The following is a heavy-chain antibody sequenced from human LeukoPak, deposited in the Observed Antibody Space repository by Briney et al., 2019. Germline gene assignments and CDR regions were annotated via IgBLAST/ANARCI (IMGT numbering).Heavy chain of an antibody. Sequence: GRSLRLSCAASGFTFDDYAMHWVRQALGKGLEWVSGISWNSGSIGYADSVKGRFTISRDNAKNSLYLQMNSLRTEDTALYYCAKDMGSIVGAPGSWGQGTLVTVSS. D-gene: IGHD1-26*01. V-gene: IGHV3-9*01. CDR3: AKDMGSIVGAPGS. J-gene: IGHJ5*02. CDR2: ISWNSGSI. CDR1: GFTFDDYA.